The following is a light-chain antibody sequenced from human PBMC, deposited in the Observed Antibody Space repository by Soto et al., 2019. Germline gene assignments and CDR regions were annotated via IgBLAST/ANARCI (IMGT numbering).Light chain of an antibody. V-gene: IGLV2-8*01. J-gene: IGLJ3*02. CDR1: SSDVGAYNY. CDR3: SSYTGRGIRTVV. Sequence: QSALTQPPSASGSPGQSVTISCTGTSSDVGAYNYVSWFQQHPGKAPKLMIYEVTKRPSGVPDRFSGSKSGNTASLTVSGLQTEDEGDYYCSSYTGRGIRTVVFGGGTKLTVL. CDR2: EVT.